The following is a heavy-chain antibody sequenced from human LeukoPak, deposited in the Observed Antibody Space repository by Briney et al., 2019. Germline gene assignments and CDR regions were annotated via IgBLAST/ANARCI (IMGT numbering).Heavy chain of an antibody. J-gene: IGHJ4*02. Sequence: GGSLRLSCAASGFTFSSYWMSWVRQAPGKGLEWVANIKQDGSEKYYVDSVKGRFTISRDNAKDSLYLQMNSLRAEDTAVYYCARVAGGYSYGYYLDYWGQGTLVTVSS. V-gene: IGHV3-7*01. D-gene: IGHD5-18*01. CDR3: ARVAGGYSYGYYLDY. CDR1: GFTFSSYW. CDR2: IKQDGSEK.